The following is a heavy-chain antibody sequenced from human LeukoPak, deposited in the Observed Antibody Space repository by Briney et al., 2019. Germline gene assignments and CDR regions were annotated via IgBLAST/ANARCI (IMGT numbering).Heavy chain of an antibody. CDR3: VADSRAAYYFDY. CDR1: GFTVSGNY. V-gene: IGHV3-53*01. CDR2: IYSGGST. Sequence: GGSLRLSCAASGFTVSGNYMSWVRQAPGKGLEWFPVIYSGGSTYYADSVKGRFTISRDNSKNTLYLQMNSLRAEDTAVYYCVADSRAAYYFDYWGQGTLVTVSS. D-gene: IGHD3-22*01. J-gene: IGHJ4*02.